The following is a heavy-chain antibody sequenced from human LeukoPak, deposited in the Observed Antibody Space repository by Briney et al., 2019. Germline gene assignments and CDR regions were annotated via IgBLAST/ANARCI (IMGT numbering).Heavy chain of an antibody. J-gene: IGHJ6*03. D-gene: IGHD6-13*01. CDR1: GYSFISYW. V-gene: IGHV5-51*01. CDR3: ARLPSSTWYSYYYYYMDV. Sequence: GESLKISCKASGYSFISYWIGWVRQMPGKGLEWMGIIYPSDSDTRYSPSFQGQVTISADKSISTAYLQWSSLKASDTAIYYCARLPSSTWYSYYYYYMDVWGKGTTVTVSS. CDR2: IYPSDSDT.